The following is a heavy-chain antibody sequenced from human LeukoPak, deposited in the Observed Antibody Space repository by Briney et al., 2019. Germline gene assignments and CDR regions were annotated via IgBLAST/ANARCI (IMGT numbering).Heavy chain of an antibody. V-gene: IGHV1-8*03. CDR1: GYTFTGYY. D-gene: IGHD2-15*01. CDR2: MNPNSGST. J-gene: IGHJ4*02. Sequence: ASVKVSCKASGYTFTGYYMHWVRQATGQGLEWMGWMNPNSGSTGYAQKFQGRVTITRNTSISTAYMELSSLRSEDTAVYYCARGNTEGYCSGGSCYGLPIDYWGQGTLVTVSS. CDR3: ARGNTEGYCSGGSCYGLPIDY.